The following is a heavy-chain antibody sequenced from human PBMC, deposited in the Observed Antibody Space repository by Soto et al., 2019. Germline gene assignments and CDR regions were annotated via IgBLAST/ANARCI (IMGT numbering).Heavy chain of an antibody. V-gene: IGHV3-30*16. D-gene: IGHD3-22*01. CDR3: AKGAWYYDSSGPFDY. CDR1: GGTFSSYA. CDR2: ISYDGSNK. J-gene: IGHJ4*02. Sequence: QVQLVQSGAEVKKPGSSVKVSCKASGGTFSSYAISWVRQAPGQGLEWVAVISYDGSNKYYADSVKGRFTISRDNSKNTLYLQMNSLRAEDTAVYYCAKGAWYYDSSGPFDYWGQGTLVTVSS.